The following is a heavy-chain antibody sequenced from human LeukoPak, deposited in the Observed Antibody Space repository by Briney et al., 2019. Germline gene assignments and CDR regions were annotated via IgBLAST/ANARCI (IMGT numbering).Heavy chain of an antibody. V-gene: IGHV3-7*01. CDR2: INQDGNEK. CDR1: GFPFSSYW. Sequence: GGSLRLSCAPSGFPFSSYWMTWVRQAPGKGLECVANINQDGNEKYYVDSLKGRFTISRDNAKNSLYLQMNSLRAEDTAVYYCARGGRPVDYWGQGTLVTVSS. J-gene: IGHJ4*02. CDR3: ARGGRPVDY.